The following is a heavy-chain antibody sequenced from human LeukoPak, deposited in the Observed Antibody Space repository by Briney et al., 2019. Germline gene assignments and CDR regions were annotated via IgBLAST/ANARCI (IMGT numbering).Heavy chain of an antibody. V-gene: IGHV3-15*01. CDR3: TTARGCSSTSCYTQAYYYYYYYMDV. D-gene: IGHD2-2*02. CDR1: GFTFSNAW. Sequence: PGGSLRLSCAASGFTFSNAWISWVRQAPGKGLEWVGRIKSKTDGGTTDYAAPVKGRFTISRDDSKNTLYLQMNSLKTEDTAVYYCTTARGCSSTSCYTQAYYYYYYYMDVWGKGTTVTVSS. CDR2: IKSKTDGGTT. J-gene: IGHJ6*03.